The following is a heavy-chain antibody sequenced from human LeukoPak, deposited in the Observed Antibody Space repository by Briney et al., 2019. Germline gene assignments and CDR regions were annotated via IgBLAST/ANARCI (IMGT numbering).Heavy chain of an antibody. CDR1: GYTFTGYY. J-gene: IGHJ4*02. CDR2: INPNSGGT. Sequence: ASVKVSCKASGYTFTGYYMHWVRQAPGQGLEWMGWINPNSGGTNHAQKFQGRVTMTRDTSISTAYMELSRLRSDDTAVYYCARVPKYSYTPFDYWGQGTLVTVSS. CDR3: ARVPKYSYTPFDY. V-gene: IGHV1-2*02. D-gene: IGHD5-18*01.